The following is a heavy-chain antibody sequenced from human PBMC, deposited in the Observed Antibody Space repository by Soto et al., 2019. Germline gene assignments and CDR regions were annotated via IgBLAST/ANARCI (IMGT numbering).Heavy chain of an antibody. CDR1: AYTFTSYG. J-gene: IGHJ6*02. CDR2: ISAYNGNT. V-gene: IGHV1-18*04. Sequence: ASVKVSCKASAYTFTSYGITWVRQAPGQGLEWMGWISAYNGNTNYAQKLQGRVTMTTDTSTSTAYMELRSLRSDDTAVYYCARSRLQPDYYYYYGMDVWPQGTTVTVLL. CDR3: ARSRLQPDYYYYYGMDV. D-gene: IGHD4-4*01.